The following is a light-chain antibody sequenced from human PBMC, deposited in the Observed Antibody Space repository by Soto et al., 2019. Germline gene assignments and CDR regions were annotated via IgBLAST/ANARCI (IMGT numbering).Light chain of an antibody. CDR3: AAWDDSLSGYV. CDR1: SSNIGSNS. V-gene: IGLV1-44*01. Sequence: QSVLTQPPSASGTPGQRVTISCSGSSSNIGSNSVNWYQQLPGTAPKLLIYSNDRRPSGVPDRFSGSKSGTSASLAISGLQSEDEADYYCAAWDDSLSGYVFGTGTKVTVL. CDR2: SND. J-gene: IGLJ1*01.